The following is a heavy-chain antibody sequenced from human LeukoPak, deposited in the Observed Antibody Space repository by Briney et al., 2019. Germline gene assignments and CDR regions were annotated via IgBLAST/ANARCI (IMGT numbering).Heavy chain of an antibody. CDR3: ARVDGDYRVAFDY. J-gene: IGHJ4*02. Sequence: PGGSLRLSCAASGFTFSSYAMHWVRQAPGKGLEWVAVISYDGSNKYYADSVKGRFTISRDNSKNTLYLQMNSLRAEDTAVYYCARVDGDYRVAFDYWGQGTLVTVSS. CDR2: ISYDGSNK. D-gene: IGHD4-17*01. CDR1: GFTFSSYA. V-gene: IGHV3-30-3*01.